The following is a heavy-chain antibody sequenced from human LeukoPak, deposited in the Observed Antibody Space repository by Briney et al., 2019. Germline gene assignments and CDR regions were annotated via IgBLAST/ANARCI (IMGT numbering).Heavy chain of an antibody. CDR3: AKEDFSPRFTSGWYY. D-gene: IGHD6-19*01. CDR1: GFTFDDYA. V-gene: IGHV3-9*01. J-gene: IGHJ4*02. CDR2: ISWNSGSI. Sequence: GGSLRLSCAASGFTFDDYAMHWVRQAPGKGLEWVSGISWNSGSIGYADSVKGRFTISRDNAKNTLYLQMNSLRAEDTAVYYCAKEDFSPRFTSGWYYWGQGTLVTVSS.